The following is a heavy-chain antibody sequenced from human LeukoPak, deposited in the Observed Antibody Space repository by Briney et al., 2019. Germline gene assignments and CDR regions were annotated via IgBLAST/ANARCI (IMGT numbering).Heavy chain of an antibody. CDR1: GFTFSGYN. Sequence: QTGGSLRLSCVASGFTFSGYNMHWVRQAPGKGLEWVAVMSYDGSNKYYADSVKGRFTISRDNSKNTLYLQMSSLRAEDTGVYYCARDEGDLVVPAATGGLFDYWGQGTLVTVSS. CDR2: MSYDGSNK. V-gene: IGHV3-30-3*01. J-gene: IGHJ4*02. D-gene: IGHD2-2*01. CDR3: ARDEGDLVVPAATGGLFDY.